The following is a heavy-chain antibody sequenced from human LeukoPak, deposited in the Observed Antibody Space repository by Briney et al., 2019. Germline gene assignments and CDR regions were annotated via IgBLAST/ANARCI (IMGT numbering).Heavy chain of an antibody. CDR1: GGSISSSSDY. J-gene: IGHJ4*02. Sequence: SETLSLTCTVSGGSISSSSDYWGWIRQAPGKGLEWIGSIYYHENTYYNPSLNSRVTISVDTSKNQFSLNLSSVTAADTAVYYCARLITAFQAFDSWGQGTLVTVSS. V-gene: IGHV4-39*01. CDR2: IYYHENT. D-gene: IGHD3-16*01. CDR3: ARLITAFQAFDS.